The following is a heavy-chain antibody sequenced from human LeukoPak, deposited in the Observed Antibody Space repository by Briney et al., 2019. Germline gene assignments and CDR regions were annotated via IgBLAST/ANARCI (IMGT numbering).Heavy chain of an antibody. Sequence: PGGSLRLSCAASGFTFSSYSMNWVRQAPGKGLEWVSYISSSSSTIYYADSVKGRFTISRDNAKNSLYLQMNSLRSEDTAVYYCANFYYGSGTDPSSVTYWGQGTLVTVSS. CDR2: ISSSSSTI. CDR1: GFTFSSYS. D-gene: IGHD3-10*01. V-gene: IGHV3-48*04. J-gene: IGHJ4*02. CDR3: ANFYYGSGTDPSSVTY.